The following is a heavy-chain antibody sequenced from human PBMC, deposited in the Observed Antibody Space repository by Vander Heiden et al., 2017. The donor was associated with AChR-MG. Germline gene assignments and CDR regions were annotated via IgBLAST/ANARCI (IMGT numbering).Heavy chain of an antibody. J-gene: IGHJ6*02. CDR2: IYTSGST. V-gene: IGHV4-61*02. CDR3: ARDPAYYYDITVYWGYYYYGMDV. Sequence: QVQLQESGPGLVKPSQTLSLTCTVSGGSISSGSYYWSWIRQPAGKGLEWIGRIYTSGSTNYNPSLKSRVTISLDTSKNQFSLKLSSGTAADTAVYYCARDPAYYYDITVYWGYYYYGMDVWVQGTTVAVSS. CDR1: GGSISSGSYY. D-gene: IGHD3-22*01.